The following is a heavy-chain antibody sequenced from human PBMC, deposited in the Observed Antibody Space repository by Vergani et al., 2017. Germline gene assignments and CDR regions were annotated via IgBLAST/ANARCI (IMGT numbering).Heavy chain of an antibody. CDR1: GGTFSSYA. CDR2: IIPIFGTA. D-gene: IGHD2-2*01. Sequence: QVQLVQSGAEVKKPGSSVKVSCKASGGTFSSYAISWVRQAPGQGLEWMGGIIPIFGTANYAQKFQGRVTITADESTSTAYMELSSPRSEDTAVYYCARGFLDIVVVSHYYYMDVWGKGTTVTVSS. J-gene: IGHJ6*03. V-gene: IGHV1-69*12. CDR3: ARGFLDIVVVSHYYYMDV.